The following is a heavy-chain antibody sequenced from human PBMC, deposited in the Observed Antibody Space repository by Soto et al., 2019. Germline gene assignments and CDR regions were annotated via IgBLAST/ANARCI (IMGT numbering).Heavy chain of an antibody. J-gene: IGHJ4*02. CDR3: ARYCSSTSCLDDFDY. D-gene: IGHD2-2*01. CDR1: GGSISSGGYY. CDR2: IYYSGST. V-gene: IGHV4-31*03. Sequence: QVQLQESGPGLVKPSQTLSLTCTVSGGSISSGGYYWSWIRQHPGKGLEWIGYIYYSGSTYYNPSLKSRVTISVDTSKNQFSLKLSSVTAADTAVYYCARYCSSTSCLDDFDYWGQGTLVTVSS.